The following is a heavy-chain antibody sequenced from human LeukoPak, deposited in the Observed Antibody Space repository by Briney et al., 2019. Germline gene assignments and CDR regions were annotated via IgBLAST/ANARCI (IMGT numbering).Heavy chain of an antibody. CDR3: ARDPYSGAYGDTYYYYMDV. V-gene: IGHV3-21*01. Sequence: GGSLRLSCAGSGFSFSSYGMHWVRQTPGKGLEWISSITTSSSYTFYADSVKGRFTISRDNARNSLYLQMNSLTAEDTAVYYCARDPYSGAYGDTYYYYMDVWGKGTTVTISS. J-gene: IGHJ6*03. CDR2: ITTSSSYT. D-gene: IGHD1-26*01. CDR1: GFSFSSYG.